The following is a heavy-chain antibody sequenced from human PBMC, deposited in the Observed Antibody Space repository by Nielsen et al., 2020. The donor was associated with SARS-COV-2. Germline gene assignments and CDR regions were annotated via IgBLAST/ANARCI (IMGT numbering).Heavy chain of an antibody. Sequence: GESLKISCAASGFTFSSYAMSWVRQAPGKGLEWVSGIIGGGSTLYADSVKGRFTISRDNSKNTLYLQMNSLRAEDTAVYYCARGSGYGASFDYWGQGTLVTVSS. J-gene: IGHJ4*02. V-gene: IGHV3-23*01. CDR2: IIGGGST. D-gene: IGHD3-22*01. CDR3: ARGSGYGASFDY. CDR1: GFTFSSYA.